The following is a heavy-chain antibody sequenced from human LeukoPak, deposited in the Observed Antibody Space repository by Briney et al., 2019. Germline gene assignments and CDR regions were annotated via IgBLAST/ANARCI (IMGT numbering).Heavy chain of an antibody. Sequence: GGSLRLSCAAFGFTFSDYYMSWIRQAPGKGLEWVSYISTTSTYTNYADSVKGRFTISRDNAKNSLFLQMNSLRVEDTAVYYCARDSITAAGTFDYGGRGTLVTVSS. D-gene: IGHD6-13*01. CDR3: ARDSITAAGTFDY. V-gene: IGHV3-11*06. J-gene: IGHJ4*02. CDR2: ISTTSTYT. CDR1: GFTFSDYY.